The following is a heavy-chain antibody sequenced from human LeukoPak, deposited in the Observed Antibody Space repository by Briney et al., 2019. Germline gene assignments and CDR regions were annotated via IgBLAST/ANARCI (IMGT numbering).Heavy chain of an antibody. CDR3: ASPSRFYSSSSGYDY. J-gene: IGHJ4*02. CDR2: IIPIFGTA. CDR1: GGTFSSYA. D-gene: IGHD6-6*01. V-gene: IGHV1-69*06. Sequence: GASVKVSCKASGGTFSSYAISWVRQAPGQGLEWMGGIIPIFGTANYAQKFQGRVTITADKSTSTAYMELSSLRSEDTAVYYCASPSRFYSSSSGYDYWGQGTLVAVSS.